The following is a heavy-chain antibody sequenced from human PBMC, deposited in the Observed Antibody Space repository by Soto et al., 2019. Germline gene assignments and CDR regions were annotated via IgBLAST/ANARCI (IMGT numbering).Heavy chain of an antibody. V-gene: IGHV3-74*01. Sequence: EVQLVESGGGLVQPGGSLRLSCATSGFTFSSYWMHWVRQVPGKGLLWVSRIDEYGNSINYADSVRGRFTISRDNARNTLYLEMNSRRAEDTALYYCTREIGGKGAYWGPGTLVTVSS. CDR1: GFTFSSYW. D-gene: IGHD3-10*01. J-gene: IGHJ4*02. CDR2: IDEYGNSI. CDR3: TREIGGKGAY.